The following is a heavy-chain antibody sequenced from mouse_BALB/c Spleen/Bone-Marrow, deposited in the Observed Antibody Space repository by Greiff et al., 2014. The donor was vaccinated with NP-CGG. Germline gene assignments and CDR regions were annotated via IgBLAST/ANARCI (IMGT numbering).Heavy chain of an antibody. Sequence: QVQLQQSGPELAKPGASVKMSCKASGYTFTDTWIHWIKQRPGQGLEWIGYINPSTGYAEYNQNFKDKATLTVDKSSSTAYMQLSSLTSEDSAVYYCARDYWGQGTTLTVSP. CDR3: ARDY. V-gene: IGHV1-7*01. CDR1: GYTFTDTW. CDR2: INPSTGYA. J-gene: IGHJ2*01.